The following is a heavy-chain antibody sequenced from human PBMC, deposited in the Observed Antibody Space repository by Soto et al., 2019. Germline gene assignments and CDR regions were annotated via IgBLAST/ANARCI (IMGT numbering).Heavy chain of an antibody. J-gene: IGHJ4*02. CDR1: GYTFTSYG. CDR3: ARGGPADFDWFRYPRNPLDY. Sequence: VASVKVSCKASGYTFTSYGISWVQQAPGQGLEWMGWISAYNGNTNYAQKLQGRVTMTTDTSTSTAYMELRSLRSDDTAVYYCARGGPADFDWFRYPRNPLDYWGQGTLVTVSS. D-gene: IGHD3-9*01. CDR2: ISAYNGNT. V-gene: IGHV1-18*01.